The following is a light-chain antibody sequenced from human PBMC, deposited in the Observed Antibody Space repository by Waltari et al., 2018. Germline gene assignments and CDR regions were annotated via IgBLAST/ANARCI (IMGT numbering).Light chain of an antibody. CDR3: YSAADNHRVL. Sequence: SSELTQPASVSVSLGQTAVITCSGDILAKKYGRWFQQKPGQAPVLFIYKDIERPSGIPDRVSGSSSGTTLTLTISGAQVEDEADYYCYSAADNHRVLFGGGTKLTVL. CDR2: KDI. CDR1: ILAKKY. V-gene: IGLV3-27*01. J-gene: IGLJ2*01.